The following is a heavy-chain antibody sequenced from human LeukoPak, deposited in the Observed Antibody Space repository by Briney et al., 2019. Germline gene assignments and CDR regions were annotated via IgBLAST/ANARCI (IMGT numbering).Heavy chain of an antibody. J-gene: IGHJ3*02. Sequence: PGGSLRLSCAASGFTFSSYAMSWVRQAPGKGLEWVSAISGSGDSTYYADSVKGRFTISRDNSKNTLYLQMNSLRAEDTAVYYCAKAFPGLRVWGSYPDAFDIWGQGTMVTVSS. CDR3: AKAFPGLRVWGSYPDAFDI. CDR1: GFTFSSYA. V-gene: IGHV3-23*01. D-gene: IGHD3-16*02. CDR2: ISGSGDST.